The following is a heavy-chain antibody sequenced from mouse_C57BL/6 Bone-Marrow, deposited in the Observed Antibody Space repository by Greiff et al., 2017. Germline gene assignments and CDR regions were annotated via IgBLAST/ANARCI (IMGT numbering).Heavy chain of an antibody. CDR2: IHPNSGST. D-gene: IGHD2-5*01. CDR3: ARYRNSWFAY. Sequence: QVQLQQPGAELVKPGASVKLSCKASGYTFTSYWMHWVKQRPGQGLEWIGMIHPNSGSTNYTEKFKSKATLTVDKSSSTAYMQLSSLTSEDSAVYYCARYRNSWFAYWGQGTLVTVSA. J-gene: IGHJ3*01. V-gene: IGHV1-64*01. CDR1: GYTFTSYW.